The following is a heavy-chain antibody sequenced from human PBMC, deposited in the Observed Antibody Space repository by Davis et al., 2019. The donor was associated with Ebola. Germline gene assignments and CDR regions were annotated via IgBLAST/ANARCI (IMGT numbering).Heavy chain of an antibody. CDR3: ARGLVVIANWWFDP. Sequence: MPSETLSPTCTVLGASIPSGDYNGGWIRQPPGKGLEWIGYIYYSGNTYYNTSLKSRVTISVDTSKNQFYLRLTSVTAAVTALYYLARGLVVIANWWFDPESQGTLVTVSS. CDR1: GASIPSGDYN. D-gene: IGHD2-21*01. CDR2: IYYSGNT. J-gene: IGHJ5*02. V-gene: IGHV4-30-4*01.